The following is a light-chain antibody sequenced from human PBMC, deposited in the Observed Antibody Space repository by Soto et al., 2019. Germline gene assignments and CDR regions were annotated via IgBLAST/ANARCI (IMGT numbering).Light chain of an antibody. CDR1: SGSVSTSYY. CDR3: ALYMGSGIWV. V-gene: IGLV8-61*01. Sequence: QAVVTQEPSFSVSPGRTVTLTCGLSSGSVSTSYYPSWYQQTPGQAPRTLIYSTNTRSSGVPDRFSGSILGNKAALTITGAQAEDEADYYCALYMGSGIWVFGGETQLTVL. J-gene: IGLJ3*02. CDR2: STN.